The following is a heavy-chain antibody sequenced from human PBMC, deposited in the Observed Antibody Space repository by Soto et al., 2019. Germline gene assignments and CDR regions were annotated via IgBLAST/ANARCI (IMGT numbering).Heavy chain of an antibody. D-gene: IGHD3-22*01. J-gene: IGHJ4*02. CDR1: GFSLSNARMG. CDR2: IFSNDEK. V-gene: IGHV2-26*01. Sequence: QVTLKESGPVLVKPTETLTLTCTVSGFSLSNARMGVSWIRQPPGKALEWLAHIFSNDEKSYSTSLKSRLTIXXDXSXIQVVLTMTNMDPVDTATYYCARIRDAPYEGYYFDYWGQGTLVTVSS. CDR3: ARIRDAPYEGYYFDY.